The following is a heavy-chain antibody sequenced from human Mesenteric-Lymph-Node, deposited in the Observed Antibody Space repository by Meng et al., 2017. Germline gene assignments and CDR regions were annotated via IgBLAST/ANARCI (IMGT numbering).Heavy chain of an antibody. D-gene: IGHD6-19*01. CDR3: ARVGQWLPIDY. Sequence: QVPLQGSGHGLVRPSPTLSLPFSVSGGSISSGDSYWSWIRQPPGKGLEWIGYIYYSGSTYYNPSLRSRITISVDKSKNQFSLNLSSVTAADTAVYYCARVGQWLPIDYWGQGTLVTVSS. J-gene: IGHJ4*02. CDR1: GGSISSGDSY. CDR2: IYYSGST. V-gene: IGHV4-30-4*01.